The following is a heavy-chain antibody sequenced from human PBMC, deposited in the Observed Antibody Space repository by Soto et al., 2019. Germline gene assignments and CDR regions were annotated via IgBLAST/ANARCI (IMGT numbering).Heavy chain of an antibody. CDR1: GFTFTTYA. CDR2: IMRDSAIT. V-gene: IGHV3-48*01. D-gene: IGHD3-16*01. Sequence: EVHLVESGGGLVQPGGSPRLACVASGFTFTTYAMNWVRQAPGKGVEWVSHIMRDSAITDYAASVKGRFTISRDNAKNSVSLQRLSMRVENTAVCYCARDNDWAFDYWGQSTVISVPS. CDR3: ARDNDWAFDY. J-gene: IGHJ4*02.